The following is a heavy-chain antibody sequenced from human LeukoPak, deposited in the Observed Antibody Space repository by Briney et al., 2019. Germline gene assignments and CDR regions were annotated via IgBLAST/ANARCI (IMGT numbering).Heavy chain of an antibody. CDR1: GYTFTSYD. CDR2: MNPNSGNT. Sequence: ASVKVSCKASGYTFTSYDINWVRQATGQGVEWMGWMNPNSGNTGYAQKFQGRVTMTRNTSISTAYMELSSLRSEDTAVYYCARDSSSWSSRTFDYWGQGTLVTVSS. D-gene: IGHD6-13*01. CDR3: ARDSSSWSSRTFDY. V-gene: IGHV1-8*01. J-gene: IGHJ4*02.